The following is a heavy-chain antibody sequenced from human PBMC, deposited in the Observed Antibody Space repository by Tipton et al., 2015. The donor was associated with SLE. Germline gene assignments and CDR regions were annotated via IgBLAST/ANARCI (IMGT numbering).Heavy chain of an antibody. D-gene: IGHD6-19*01. CDR3: ARLNLAVAGFDY. J-gene: IGHJ4*02. CDR2: IYHSGST. CDR1: SGSISSGGYS. Sequence: TLSLTCAVSSGSISSGGYSWNWIRQPPGKGLEWIGYIYHSGSTNYNPSLKSRVTISVDTSKNQFSLKLSSVTAADTAVYYCARLNLAVAGFDYWGQGTLVTVSS. V-gene: IGHV4-30-2*01.